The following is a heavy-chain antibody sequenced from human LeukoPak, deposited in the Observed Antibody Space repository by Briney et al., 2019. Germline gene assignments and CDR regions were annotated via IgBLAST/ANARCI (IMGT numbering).Heavy chain of an antibody. V-gene: IGHV4-34*01. CDR3: ARVGGSDYYGSGSYPDY. J-gene: IGHJ4*02. D-gene: IGHD3-10*01. CDR2: INYSGTT. Sequence: SETLSLTCALYGGSLSGYYWSWIRQPPGKGLEWVGDINYSGTTNYNPSLKSRVTISVDTSKNQFSLKLDSVTAADTAAYYCARVGGSDYYGSGSYPDYWGQGTLVTVSS. CDR1: GGSLSGYY.